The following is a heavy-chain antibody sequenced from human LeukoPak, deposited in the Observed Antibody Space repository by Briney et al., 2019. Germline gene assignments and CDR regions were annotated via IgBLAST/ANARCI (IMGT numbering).Heavy chain of an antibody. D-gene: IGHD6-13*01. CDR3: ARAAIAAARIYYYMDV. J-gene: IGHJ6*03. CDR2: ITSSGNTI. Sequence: GGSLRLSCAASGFTFKDFYMGWIRQAPGKGLEWISYITSSGNTIYYADSVKGRFTISRDNAKNSLYLQMNSLRAEDTAVYYCARAAIAAARIYYYMDVWGKGTTVTVSS. V-gene: IGHV3-11*04. CDR1: GFTFKDFY.